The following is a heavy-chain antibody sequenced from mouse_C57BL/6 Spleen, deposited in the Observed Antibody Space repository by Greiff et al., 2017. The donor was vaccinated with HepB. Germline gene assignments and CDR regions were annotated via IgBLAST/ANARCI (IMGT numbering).Heavy chain of an antibody. CDR1: GFTFSSYA. D-gene: IGHD1-1*01. CDR3: TRGYYYGSSGAWFAY. CDR2: ISSGGDYI. J-gene: IGHJ3*01. Sequence: EVKLMESGEGLVKPGGSLKLSCAASGFTFSSYAMSWVRQTPEKRLEWVAYISSGGDYIYYADTVKGRFTISRDNARNTLYLQMSSLKSEDTAMYYCTRGYYYGSSGAWFAYWGQGTLVTVSA. V-gene: IGHV5-9-1*02.